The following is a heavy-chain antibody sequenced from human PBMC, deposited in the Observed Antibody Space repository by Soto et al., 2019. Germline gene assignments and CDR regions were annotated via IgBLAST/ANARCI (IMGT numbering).Heavy chain of an antibody. CDR3: ARDYDVNTAVDYWYFDL. D-gene: IGHD5-18*01. CDR1: GGSITNHY. J-gene: IGHJ2*01. CDR2: IYPSGRA. Sequence: QVQLQESGPRLVTPSETLTLTCSLSGGSITNHYWGWIRQPPGKGLEFIGRIYPSGRARYNPSLPDRVTMAVDTSKNQFSLKVNSVTAADTAIYYCARDYDVNTAVDYWYFDLWGRGTLVTVSS. V-gene: IGHV4-4*07.